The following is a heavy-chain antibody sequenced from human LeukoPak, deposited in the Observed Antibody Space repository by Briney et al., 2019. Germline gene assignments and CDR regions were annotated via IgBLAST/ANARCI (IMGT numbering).Heavy chain of an antibody. V-gene: IGHV3-53*01. J-gene: IGHJ4*02. CDR1: GFTFSSYW. Sequence: GGSLRLSCAASGFTFSSYWMSWVRQAPGKGLEWVSVLYTGGGTDHADSVKGRFTISRDNSKNTLSLQMNSLRVEDTAIYYCTRSGYRHPYHFDSWGQGTLVTVSS. CDR2: LYTGGGT. D-gene: IGHD3-22*01. CDR3: TRSGYRHPYHFDS.